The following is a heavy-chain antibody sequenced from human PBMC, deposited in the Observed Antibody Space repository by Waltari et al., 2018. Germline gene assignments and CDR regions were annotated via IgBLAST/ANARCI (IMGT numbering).Heavy chain of an antibody. CDR1: GGTFSSYT. V-gene: IGHV1-69*02. Sequence: QVQLVQSGAEAKKPGSSVKVSCKASGGTFSSYTNSLVRQAPGQGLEWMGRIIPSLGIANYAQKFQGRVTITADKSTSTAYMELSSLRSEDTAVYYCARGSRFGELLPHYWGQGTLVTVSS. CDR3: ARGSRFGELLPHY. CDR2: IIPSLGIA. J-gene: IGHJ4*02. D-gene: IGHD3-10*01.